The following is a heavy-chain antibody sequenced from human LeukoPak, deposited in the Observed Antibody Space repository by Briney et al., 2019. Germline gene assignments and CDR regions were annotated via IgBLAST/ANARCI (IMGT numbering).Heavy chain of an antibody. Sequence: GGSLRLSCAASGFTFSSYSMNWVRQAPGKGPEWVSSISSSSSYIYYADSVKGRFTISRDNAKNSLYLQMNSLRAEDTAVYYCARDSRSGSYLGYYYYMDVWGKGTTVTVSS. V-gene: IGHV3-21*01. CDR1: GFTFSSYS. CDR2: ISSSSSYI. J-gene: IGHJ6*03. D-gene: IGHD1-26*01. CDR3: ARDSRSGSYLGYYYYMDV.